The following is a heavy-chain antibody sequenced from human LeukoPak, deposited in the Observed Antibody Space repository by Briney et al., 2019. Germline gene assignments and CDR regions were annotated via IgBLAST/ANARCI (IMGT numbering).Heavy chain of an antibody. D-gene: IGHD6-13*01. CDR1: GGSFSGYY. Sequence: SETLSLTRAVYGGSFSGYYWSWIRQPPGKGLEWIGYIYYSGSTNYNPSLKSRVTISVDTSKNQFSLKLSSVTAADTAVYYCARVDSSSWYLFDYWGQGTLVTVSS. V-gene: IGHV4-59*01. J-gene: IGHJ4*02. CDR3: ARVDSSSWYLFDY. CDR2: IYYSGST.